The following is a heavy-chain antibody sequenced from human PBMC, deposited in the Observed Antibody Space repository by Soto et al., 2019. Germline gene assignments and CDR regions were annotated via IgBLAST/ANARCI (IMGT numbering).Heavy chain of an antibody. Sequence: PGGSLRLSCAASGFTFDDYAMHWVRQAPGKGLEWVSGISWNGGSIGYADSVKGRFTISRDNAKNSLYLQMNSLRAEDTALYYCAKAPAGTLGLNWFDPWGQGTLVTVSS. CDR2: ISWNGGSI. J-gene: IGHJ5*02. CDR3: AKAPAGTLGLNWFDP. V-gene: IGHV3-9*01. CDR1: GFTFDDYA. D-gene: IGHD6-13*01.